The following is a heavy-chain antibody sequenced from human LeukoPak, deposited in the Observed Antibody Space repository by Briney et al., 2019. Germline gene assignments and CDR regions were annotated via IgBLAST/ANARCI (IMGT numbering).Heavy chain of an antibody. CDR1: GYTFTSYH. Sequence: ASVKVSCKASGYTFTSYHMHWVRQAPGQGLECVGIINPSGDPTTYAQKFQGRVTMTSDMSTSTVYMELSSLRSEDTAVYYCARSSGYYSSLFYMHVWGKGTTVTVSS. D-gene: IGHD3-22*01. CDR2: INPSGDPT. J-gene: IGHJ6*03. V-gene: IGHV1-46*01. CDR3: ARSSGYYSSLFYMHV.